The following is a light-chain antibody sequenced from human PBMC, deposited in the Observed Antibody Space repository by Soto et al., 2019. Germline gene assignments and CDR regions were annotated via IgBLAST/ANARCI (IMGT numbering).Light chain of an antibody. CDR2: GNS. CDR1: SSNIGAGYD. CDR3: QSYDSSLSGSAV. J-gene: IGLJ2*01. Sequence: QSVLTQPPSVSGAPGQRVTISCTGSSSNIGAGYDVHWYQQLPGTAPKLLISGNSDRPSGVPDRFSGSKSGTSASLGITGLQAEDEADYYCQSYDSSLSGSAVFGGGTKVTVL. V-gene: IGLV1-40*01.